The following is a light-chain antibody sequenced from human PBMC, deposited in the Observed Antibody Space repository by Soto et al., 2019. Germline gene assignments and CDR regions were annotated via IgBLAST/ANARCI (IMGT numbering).Light chain of an antibody. CDR2: LGS. CDR1: QSLLHSNGYNY. V-gene: IGKV2-28*01. CDR3: MQALQTPPDT. Sequence: DIVMTQSPLSLPVTPGEPASISCRSSQSLLHSNGYNYLDWYLQKPGQSPQLLIYLGSNRASGVPDRFSGSGSGTYFTLKISRVEAEDVGVYYCMQALQTPPDTCGQGTKLEIK. J-gene: IGKJ2*01.